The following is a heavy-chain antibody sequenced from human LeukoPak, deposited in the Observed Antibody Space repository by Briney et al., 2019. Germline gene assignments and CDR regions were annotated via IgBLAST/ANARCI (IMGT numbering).Heavy chain of an antibody. V-gene: IGHV4-30-4*08. D-gene: IGHD2-2*02. CDR3: ARAPYCSSTSYYIGHYYYYMDV. J-gene: IGHJ6*03. CDR2: IYYSGST. CDR1: GGSISSGDYY. Sequence: PSETLSLTCTVSGGSISSGDYYWSWIRQPPGKGLEWIGYIYYSGSTYYNPSLKSRVTISVGTSKNQFSLKLSSVTAADTAVYYCARAPYCSSTSYYIGHYYYYMDVWGKGTTVTVSS.